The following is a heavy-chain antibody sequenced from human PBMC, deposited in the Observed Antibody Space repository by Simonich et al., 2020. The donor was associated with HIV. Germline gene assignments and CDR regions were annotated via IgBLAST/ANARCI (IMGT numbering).Heavy chain of an antibody. V-gene: IGHV1-69*13. J-gene: IGHJ1*01. CDR1: GGTFSNYT. CDR3: ATLTGIQH. D-gene: IGHD2-8*02. CDR2: IIPILATV. Sequence: QVRLVQSGAEVKKPGSSVMVSCKASGGTFSNYTISWVRQAPGQGLEWMGGIIPILATVNYAQKFQGRVTITADESTTTAYMELRSLRSEDTAVYYCATLTGIQHWGLGALVTVSS.